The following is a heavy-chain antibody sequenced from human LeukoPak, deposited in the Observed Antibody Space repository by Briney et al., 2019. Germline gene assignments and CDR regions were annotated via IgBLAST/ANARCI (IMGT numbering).Heavy chain of an antibody. CDR1: AATFSSYA. CDR3: ARAIGYCSGGSCYEGDWFDP. V-gene: IGHV1-69*01. Sequence: GSSVKLSCKASAATFSSYAISWVRHAPGQGLEWKGGIIPIFGTANYAQKFQGRVTITAYESTSTAYLELSSLRSEDTAVYYCARAIGYCSGGSCYEGDWFDPWGQGTLVTVSS. J-gene: IGHJ5*02. D-gene: IGHD2-15*01. CDR2: IIPIFGTA.